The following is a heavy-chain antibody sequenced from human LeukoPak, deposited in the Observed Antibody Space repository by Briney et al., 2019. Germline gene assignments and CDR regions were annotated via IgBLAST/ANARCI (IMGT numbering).Heavy chain of an antibody. V-gene: IGHV4-34*01. J-gene: IGHJ6*03. Sequence: PSETLSLTCAVYGGSFSGYYWSWIRQPPGKGLEWIGEINHSGSTNYNPSLESRVTISVDTSKNQFSLKLSSVTAADTAVYYCARALYYYGSGSYLRVGHYMDVWGKGTTVTVSS. D-gene: IGHD3-10*01. CDR2: INHSGST. CDR1: GGSFSGYY. CDR3: ARALYYYGSGSYLRVGHYMDV.